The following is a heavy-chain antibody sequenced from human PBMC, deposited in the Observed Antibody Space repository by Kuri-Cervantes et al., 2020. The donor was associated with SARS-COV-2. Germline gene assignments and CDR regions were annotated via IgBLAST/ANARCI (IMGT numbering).Heavy chain of an antibody. CDR1: GFSFSDAW. D-gene: IGHD3-3*01. J-gene: IGHJ3*02. V-gene: IGHV3-23*01. CDR2: ISGSGGST. CDR3: ARGGITIFGVVTSDDAFEI. Sequence: GESLKISCAASGFSFSDAWMSWVRQAPGKGLEWVSAISGSGGSTYYADSVKGRFTISRDNSKNTLYLQMGSLRAEDMAVYYCARGGITIFGVVTSDDAFEIWGQGTMVTVSS.